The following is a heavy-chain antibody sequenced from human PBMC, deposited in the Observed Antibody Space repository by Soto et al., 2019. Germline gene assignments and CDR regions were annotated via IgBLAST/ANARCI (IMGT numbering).Heavy chain of an antibody. CDR3: TRSNTASSSPDY. CDR1: GGSIRDFH. CDR2: FYFSETT. J-gene: IGHJ4*02. V-gene: IGHV4-59*08. D-gene: IGHD6-13*01. Sequence: QVQLQESGPGLVKPSETLSLTCTVSGGSIRDFHWSWIRQPPGKGLEGIGSFYFSETTNSDPSLKGRVTVAVDSSKSHFSLKLASVTAEDTAIYYCTRSNTASSSPDYWGQGSLVTVSS.